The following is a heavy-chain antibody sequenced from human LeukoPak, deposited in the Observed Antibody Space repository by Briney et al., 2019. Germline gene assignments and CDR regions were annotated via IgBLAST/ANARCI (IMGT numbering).Heavy chain of an antibody. Sequence: PSETLSLTCAVYGGSFSGYYWSWIRQPPGKGLDWIGEINHRGSTNYNPSLKSRVTISVDTSKNQFSLKLSSVTAADTAVYYCARRSSPTATSGVGFDPWGQGTLVTVSS. D-gene: IGHD2-2*01. J-gene: IGHJ5*02. CDR3: ARRSSPTATSGVGFDP. V-gene: IGHV4-34*01. CDR1: GGSFSGYY. CDR2: INHRGST.